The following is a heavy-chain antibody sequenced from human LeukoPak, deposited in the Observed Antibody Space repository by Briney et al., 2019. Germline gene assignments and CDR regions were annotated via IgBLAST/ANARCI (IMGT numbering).Heavy chain of an antibody. J-gene: IGHJ4*01. CDR2: ISSSSSYI. V-gene: IGHV3-21*01. CDR3: ARAISSGRSY. CDR1: GFTFSSYS. Sequence: PGGSLRRSCAASGFTFSSYSMNWVRQAPGKGLEWVSPISSSSSYIYYADSVKGRFTISRDNAKNSLYLQMNSLRAEDTAVYYCARAISSGRSYWGHGTLVTVSS. D-gene: IGHD6-19*01.